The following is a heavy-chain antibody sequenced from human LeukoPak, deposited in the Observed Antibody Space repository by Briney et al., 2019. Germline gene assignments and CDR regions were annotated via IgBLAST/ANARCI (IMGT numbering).Heavy chain of an antibody. CDR3: AGGVGWHFAL. Sequence: PGGSLRLSCATSGFSFGTFWMNWVRQAPGKGLEWVADMSPDGNIKNYADSVKGRFTISRDNGKNSLCLQMNSLRVEDTAVYYCAGGVGWHFALWGRGTLVTVSS. CDR1: GFSFGTFW. V-gene: IGHV3-7*01. D-gene: IGHD3-10*01. CDR2: MSPDGNIK. J-gene: IGHJ2*01.